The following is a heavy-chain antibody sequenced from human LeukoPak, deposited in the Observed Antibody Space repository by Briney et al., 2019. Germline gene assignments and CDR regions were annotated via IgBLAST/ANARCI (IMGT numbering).Heavy chain of an antibody. CDR2: ISWDGGST. D-gene: IGHD2-8*01. J-gene: IGHJ4*02. Sequence: GGSLRLPCAASELTFDDYAMYWVRHAPAKGLEWVSRISWDGGSTYYADSVKGRFTISRDNTKNSLYLQMNSLRAEDTALYYCAKDAEGFRLISYSFDNWGQGTLVTVSS. CDR3: AKDAEGFRLISYSFDN. CDR1: ELTFDDYA. V-gene: IGHV3-43D*03.